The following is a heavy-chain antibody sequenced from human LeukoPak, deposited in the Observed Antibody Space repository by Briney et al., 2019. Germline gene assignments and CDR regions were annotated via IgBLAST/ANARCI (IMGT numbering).Heavy chain of an antibody. CDR1: GGTFSSYA. Sequence: SVKVSCKASGGTFSSYAISWVRQAPGQGLEWMGRIIPIFGTANYAHKFQGRVTITTDESTSTAYMELSSLRSEDTAVYYCARDHSSGWYGGRRCWFDPWGQGTLVTVSS. J-gene: IGHJ5*02. D-gene: IGHD6-19*01. V-gene: IGHV1-69*05. CDR3: ARDHSSGWYGGRRCWFDP. CDR2: IIPIFGTA.